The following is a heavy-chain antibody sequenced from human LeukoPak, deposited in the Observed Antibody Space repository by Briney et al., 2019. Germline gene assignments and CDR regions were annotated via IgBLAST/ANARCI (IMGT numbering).Heavy chain of an antibody. CDR2: MNPNCGNT. J-gene: IGHJ4*02. CDR1: GYTFTSYD. D-gene: IGHD6-19*01. V-gene: IGHV1-8*01. CDR3: ARGWYSSGWSFDY. Sequence: ASVKVSCKASGYTFTSYDINWVRQATGQGLEWMGWMNPNCGNTGYAQKLQGRVTMTRNTSISTAYMELSSLRSEDTAVYYCARGWYSSGWSFDYWGQGTLVTVSS.